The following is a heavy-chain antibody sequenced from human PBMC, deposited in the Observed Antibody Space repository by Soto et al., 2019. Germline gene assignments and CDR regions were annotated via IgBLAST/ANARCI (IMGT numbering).Heavy chain of an antibody. V-gene: IGHV3-13*05. CDR3: ARTDRDFYGLDV. Sequence: EVQLVESGGGLVQPGGSLRLSCDASGFTFRNYDMHWVRQGTGKGLEWVSGISAAGDPDYADSVEVRFTISRENAQNSFFLQMNSLRVGDTAVYYCARTDRDFYGLDVWGQGTTFIVSS. D-gene: IGHD3-22*01. CDR1: GFTFRNYD. J-gene: IGHJ6*02. CDR2: ISAAGDP.